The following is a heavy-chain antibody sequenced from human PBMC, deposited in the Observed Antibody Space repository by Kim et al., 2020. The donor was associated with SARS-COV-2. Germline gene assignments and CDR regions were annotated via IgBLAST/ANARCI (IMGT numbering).Heavy chain of an antibody. V-gene: IGHV1-18*01. J-gene: IGHJ4*02. D-gene: IGHD6-13*01. CDR3: ARVEAYSSWYPSFSSYFDY. CDR2: ISAYNGNT. CDR1: GYTFTSYG. Sequence: ASVKVSCKASGYTFTSYGISWVRQAPGQGLEWMGWISAYNGNTNYAQKLQGRVTMTTDTSTSTAYMELRSLRSDDTAVYYCARVEAYSSWYPSFSSYFDYWGQGTLVTVSS.